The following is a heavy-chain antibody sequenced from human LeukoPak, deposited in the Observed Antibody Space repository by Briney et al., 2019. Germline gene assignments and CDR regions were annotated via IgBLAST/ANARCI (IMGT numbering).Heavy chain of an antibody. D-gene: IGHD4-23*01. Sequence: GESLRLSCAASGFTFSIYWMTWVRQAPGKVREWVANIKQHGSDKYYVDSVKGRFTISRDNAKNSLYLKLNSLRAEDTAVYYCARDLRWYDYWGQGTLVTVSS. CDR1: GFTFSIYW. J-gene: IGHJ4*02. V-gene: IGHV3-7*01. CDR3: ARDLRWYDY. CDR2: IKQHGSDK.